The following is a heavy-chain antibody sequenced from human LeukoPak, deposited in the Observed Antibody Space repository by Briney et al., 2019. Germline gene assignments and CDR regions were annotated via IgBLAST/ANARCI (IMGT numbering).Heavy chain of an antibody. CDR1: GGSISSYY. CDR3: ASSEPPYGSVFDAFDI. V-gene: IGHV4-59*12. J-gene: IGHJ3*02. CDR2: IFYSGST. D-gene: IGHD4-17*01. Sequence: SETLSLTCTVSGGSISSYYWSWIRQPPGKGLEWIGYIFYSGSTNYNPSLKSRVTISVDTSKNQFSLKLSSVTAADTAVYYCASSEPPYGSVFDAFDIWAKGQWSPSLQ.